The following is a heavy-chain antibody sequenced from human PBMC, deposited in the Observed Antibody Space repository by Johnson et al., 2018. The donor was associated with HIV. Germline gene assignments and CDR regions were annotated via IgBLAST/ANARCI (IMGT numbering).Heavy chain of an antibody. Sequence: QVQLVESGGGVVQPGRSLRLSCVASGFTFSNYGMHWVRQAPGKGLEWVSVIYSGGSTYYADSVKGRFTISRDNSKNTLYLQMNSLRAEDTAVYYCAREDSAFDIWGQGTMVTVSS. V-gene: IGHV3-NL1*01. CDR2: IYSGGST. CDR1: GFTFSNYG. CDR3: AREDSAFDI. J-gene: IGHJ3*02.